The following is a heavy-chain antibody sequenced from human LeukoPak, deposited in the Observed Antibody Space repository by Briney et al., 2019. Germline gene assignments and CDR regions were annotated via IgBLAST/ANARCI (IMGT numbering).Heavy chain of an antibody. J-gene: IGHJ4*02. Sequence: GASVKVSCKASGYTFTGYYMHWVRQAPGQGLEWMGWINPNSGGTNYAQKFQGRVTMTTDTSTSTAYMELRSLRSDDTALYYCARDKAAGPYYFDYWGQGTLVTVSS. CDR3: ARDKAAGPYYFDY. CDR2: INPNSGGT. V-gene: IGHV1-2*02. D-gene: IGHD6-13*01. CDR1: GYTFTGYY.